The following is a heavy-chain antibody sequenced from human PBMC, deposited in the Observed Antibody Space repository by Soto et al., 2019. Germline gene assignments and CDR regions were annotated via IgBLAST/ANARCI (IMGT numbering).Heavy chain of an antibody. CDR3: ARGFNHKHYYSSNYYYYYGMDV. CDR2: LIPIFGTA. D-gene: IGHD4-4*01. J-gene: IGHJ6*02. Sequence: QVQLVQSGAEVKKPGSSVKVSCQASGGTFSSYAISWVRQAPGQGLEWMGGLIPIFGTANYAHKFQGRVTITADESTSTAYLELSSLRSEDTAVYYCARGFNHKHYYSSNYYYYYGMDVWGQGTTVTVSS. V-gene: IGHV1-69*01. CDR1: GGTFSSYA.